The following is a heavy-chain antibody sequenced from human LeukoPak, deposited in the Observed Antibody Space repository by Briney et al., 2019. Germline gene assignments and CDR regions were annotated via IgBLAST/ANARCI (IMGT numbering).Heavy chain of an antibody. CDR3: ARVKLSGYQLYFDY. Sequence: SETPSLTCTVSGGSISSGGHYWSWIRQHPGKGLEWIGYIYYSGSTYYNPSLKSRVTISVDTSKNQFSLKLSSVTAADTAVYYCARVKLSGYQLYFDYWGQGTLVTVSS. CDR2: IYYSGST. J-gene: IGHJ4*02. V-gene: IGHV4-31*03. CDR1: GGSISSGGHY. D-gene: IGHD3-22*01.